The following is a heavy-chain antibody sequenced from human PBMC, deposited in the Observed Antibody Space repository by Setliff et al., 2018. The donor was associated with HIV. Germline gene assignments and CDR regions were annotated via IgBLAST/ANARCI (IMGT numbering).Heavy chain of an antibody. CDR3: ARGAIAVAGDFFDY. Sequence: VKVSCKASGGTFSSYAISWVRQAPGQGLEWMGGIIPILGIANYAQKFQGRVTITADKSTSTAYMELSSLRSEDTAVYYCARGAIAVAGDFFDYWGQGTLVTVSS. V-gene: IGHV1-69*10. CDR1: GGTFSSYA. CDR2: IIPILGIA. D-gene: IGHD6-19*01. J-gene: IGHJ4*02.